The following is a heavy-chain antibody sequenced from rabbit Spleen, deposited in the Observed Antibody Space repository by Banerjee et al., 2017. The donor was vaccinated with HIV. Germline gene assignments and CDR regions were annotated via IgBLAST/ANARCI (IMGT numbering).Heavy chain of an antibody. Sequence: QSLEESGGDLVKPGASLTLTCTASGFSLSSSYWICWVRQAPGKGLEWIACIYGGSSGSTYYASWAKGRFTISSDNAQSTVDLKMTSLTAADTATYFCARAIVPWLGLTRLDLWGPGTLVTVS. CDR2: IYGGSSGST. CDR3: ARAIVPWLGLTRLDL. CDR1: GFSLSSSYW. J-gene: IGHJ3*01. D-gene: IGHD4-1*01. V-gene: IGHV1S40*01.